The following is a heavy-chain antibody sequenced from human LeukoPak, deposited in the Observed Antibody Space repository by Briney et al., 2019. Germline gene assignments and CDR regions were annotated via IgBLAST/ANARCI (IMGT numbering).Heavy chain of an antibody. D-gene: IGHD6-13*01. CDR3: ARDSGLGYRSSLGDY. CDR2: IIPIFCTA. J-gene: IGHJ4*02. Sequence: GSSEKVSCKASGGTFSSYAISWVRQAPGQGLEWMGRIIPIFCTANYAQKVQGRVTITTDESTSTAYMELSRLTSEHTAVYYCARDSGLGYRSSLGDYWGQGTLVTVSS. V-gene: IGHV1-69*05. CDR1: GGTFSSYA.